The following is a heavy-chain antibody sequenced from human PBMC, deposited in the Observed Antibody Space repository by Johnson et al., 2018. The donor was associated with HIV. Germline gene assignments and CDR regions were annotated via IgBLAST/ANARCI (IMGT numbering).Heavy chain of an antibody. J-gene: IGHJ3*01. D-gene: IGHD3-10*01. CDR2: IFSVGNT. V-gene: IGHV3-66*01. CDR1: GITVSSNY. CDR3: ARAPEVRGVDAFDV. Sequence: VQLVESGGGLVQPGGSLRLSCAASGITVSSNYMSWVRQTPGKGLEWVSVIFSVGNTYYADSVKGRFTISRDNSKNTLYLQMNILSAEDTALYSCARAPEVRGVDAFDVWGQGTVVIVSS.